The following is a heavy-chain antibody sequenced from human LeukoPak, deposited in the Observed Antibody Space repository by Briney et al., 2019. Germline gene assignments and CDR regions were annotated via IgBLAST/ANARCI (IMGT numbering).Heavy chain of an antibody. Sequence: QPGGSLRLSCAASGFTFSSYSMNWVRQAPGKGLEWVSYIGSSSSTIYYADSVKGRFTISRDNAKNSLYLQMNSLRAEDTAVYYCARPLAIGTSPAFDYWGQGTLVTVSS. V-gene: IGHV3-48*01. D-gene: IGHD1-1*01. CDR1: GFTFSSYS. CDR2: IGSSSSTI. CDR3: ARPLAIGTSPAFDY. J-gene: IGHJ4*02.